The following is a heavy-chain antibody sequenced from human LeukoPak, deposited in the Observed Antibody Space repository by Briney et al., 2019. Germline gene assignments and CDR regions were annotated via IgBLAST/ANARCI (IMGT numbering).Heavy chain of an antibody. CDR3: ARDVRWLRFVFDN. CDR2: ITSSGSVM. J-gene: IGHJ4*02. Sequence: GGSLRLSRAASGFTFSSHSMNWVRQAPGKGLEWVSYITSSGSVMYHADSVRGRFTISRDNAKNSLYLEMNSLRDEDTAVYYCARDVRWLRFVFDNWDQGTLVTVSS. V-gene: IGHV3-48*02. CDR1: GFTFSSHS. D-gene: IGHD5-12*01.